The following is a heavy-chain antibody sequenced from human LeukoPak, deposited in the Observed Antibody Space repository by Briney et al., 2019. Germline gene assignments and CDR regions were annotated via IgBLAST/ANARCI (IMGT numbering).Heavy chain of an antibody. J-gene: IGHJ4*02. CDR1: GYSISSGSYY. Sequence: PSETLSLTCTVSGYSISSGSYYWSWIRQPAGKGLEWIGRIYTSGSTNYNPSLKSRVTISVDTSKNQFSLKLSSVTAADTAVYYCAREAYDVWGSNFDYWGQGTLVTVSS. CDR2: IYTSGST. CDR3: AREAYDVWGSNFDY. D-gene: IGHD3-16*01. V-gene: IGHV4-61*02.